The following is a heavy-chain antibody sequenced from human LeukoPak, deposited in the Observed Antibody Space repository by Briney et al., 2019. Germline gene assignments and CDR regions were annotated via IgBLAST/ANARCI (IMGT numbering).Heavy chain of an antibody. CDR3: ARGLRGYSYGYRYYYYYYMDV. Sequence: SETLSLTCTVSGGSISSYYWSWIRQPPGKGLEWIGNIYYSGSTNYNPSLKSRVTISVDTSKNQFSLKLSSVTAADTAVYYCARGLRGYSYGYRYYYYYYMDVWGKGTTVTVSS. D-gene: IGHD5-18*01. CDR2: IYYSGST. CDR1: GGSISSYY. V-gene: IGHV4-59*12. J-gene: IGHJ6*03.